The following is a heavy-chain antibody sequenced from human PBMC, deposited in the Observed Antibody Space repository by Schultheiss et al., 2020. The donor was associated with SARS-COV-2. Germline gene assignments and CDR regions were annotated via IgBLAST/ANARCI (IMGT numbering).Heavy chain of an antibody. J-gene: IGHJ4*02. Sequence: GGSLRLSCSASGFTFSSYAMHWVRQAPGKGLEYVSAISSNGGSTYYADSVKGRFTISRDNSKNTLYLQMNSLRAEDTAVYYCAKAGGLITMIVVAHYFDYWGQGTLVTVSS. CDR2: ISSNGGST. D-gene: IGHD3-22*01. CDR1: GFTFSSYA. CDR3: AKAGGLITMIVVAHYFDY. V-gene: IGHV3-64*04.